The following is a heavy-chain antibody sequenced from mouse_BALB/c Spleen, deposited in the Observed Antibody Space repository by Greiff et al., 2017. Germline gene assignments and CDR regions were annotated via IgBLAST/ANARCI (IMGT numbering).Heavy chain of an antibody. D-gene: IGHD2-3*01. V-gene: IGHV3-6*02. J-gene: IGHJ4*01. Sequence: DVQLQESGPGLVKPSQSLSLTCSVTGYSITSGYYWNWIRQFPGNKLEWMGYLSYDGSNNYNPSLKNRISITRYTSKNQFFLKLNSVTTEETATDCCATRWLLYYAMDDGGQGTSVTVAS. CDR3: ATRWLLYYAMDD. CDR1: GYSITSGYY. CDR2: LSYDGSN.